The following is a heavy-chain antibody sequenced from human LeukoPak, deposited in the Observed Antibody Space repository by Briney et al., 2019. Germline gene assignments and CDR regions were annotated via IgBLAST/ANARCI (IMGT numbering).Heavy chain of an antibody. Sequence: SETLSLTCTVSGGSISSGSYYWSWIRQPAGKGLEWIGRIYTSGSTNYNPSLKSRVTISVDTSKNQFTLKLSSVTAADTAVYYCARASGITGTKGPFDPWGQGTLVTVSS. J-gene: IGHJ5*02. CDR1: GGSISSGSYY. CDR3: ARASGITGTKGPFDP. V-gene: IGHV4-61*02. CDR2: IYTSGST. D-gene: IGHD1-7*01.